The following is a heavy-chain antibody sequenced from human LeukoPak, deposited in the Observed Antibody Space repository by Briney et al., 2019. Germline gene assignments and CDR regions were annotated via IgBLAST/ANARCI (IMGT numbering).Heavy chain of an antibody. CDR2: IYYSGST. D-gene: IGHD6-19*01. Sequence: NPSETLSLTCTVSGGSISSSSYYWGWLRQPPGKGLEWIGSIYYSGSTYYNPSLKSRVIISVDTSKNQFSLKLSSVTAADTAVFYCARGRDTSGWPYSFDIWGQGTMVTVSS. CDR3: ARGRDTSGWPYSFDI. CDR1: GGSISSSSYY. J-gene: IGHJ3*02. V-gene: IGHV4-39*07.